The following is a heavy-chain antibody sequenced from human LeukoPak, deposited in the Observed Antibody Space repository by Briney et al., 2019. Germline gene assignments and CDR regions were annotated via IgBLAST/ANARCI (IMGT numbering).Heavy chain of an antibody. Sequence: SETLSLTCTVSGGSIRSSYYYWGWIRQPPGKGLEWIGSIYDSGSTYYNPSLKSRVTISVDTSKNQFSLKLSSVTAADTAVYYCARTRIGGGDYWGQGTLVTVSS. V-gene: IGHV4-39*07. CDR2: IYDSGST. CDR1: GGSIRSSYYY. J-gene: IGHJ4*02. D-gene: IGHD3-16*01. CDR3: ARTRIGGGDY.